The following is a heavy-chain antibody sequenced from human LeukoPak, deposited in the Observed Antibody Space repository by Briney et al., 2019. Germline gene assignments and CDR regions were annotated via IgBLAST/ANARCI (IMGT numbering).Heavy chain of an antibody. CDR3: ARDFKNIPIVVVPAAIGAFDI. J-gene: IGHJ3*02. V-gene: IGHV1-8*01. CDR2: MNPNSGNT. D-gene: IGHD2-2*01. Sequence: ASVKVSCKASGYTFTSYDINWVRHATGQGLEWMGWMNPNSGNTGYAQKFQGRVTMTRNTSISTAYMELSSLRSEDTAVYYCARDFKNIPIVVVPAAIGAFDIWGQGTMVTVSS. CDR1: GYTFTSYD.